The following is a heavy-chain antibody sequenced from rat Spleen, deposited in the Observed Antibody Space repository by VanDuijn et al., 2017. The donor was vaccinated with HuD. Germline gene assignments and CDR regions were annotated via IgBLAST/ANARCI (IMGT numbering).Heavy chain of an antibody. J-gene: IGHJ4*01. CDR1: GFSLTSYH. CDR3: ARSGIAYVMDA. D-gene: IGHD1-4*01. CDR2: ISSGGST. V-gene: IGHV2-6*01. Sequence: QVQLKESGPGLVQPSQTLSLTCTVSGFSLTSYHVSWVRQPPGKGLQWIAAISSGGSTYYNSALKSRLSISRETSKSQVFLKMNSLQTEDTAMYFCARSGIAYVMDAWGQGASVTVSS.